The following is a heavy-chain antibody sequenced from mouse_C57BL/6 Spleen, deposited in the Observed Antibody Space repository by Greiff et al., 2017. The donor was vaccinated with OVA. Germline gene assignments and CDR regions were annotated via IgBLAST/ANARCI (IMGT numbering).Heavy chain of an antibody. V-gene: IGHV5-6*01. J-gene: IGHJ4*01. CDR1: GFTFSSYG. D-gene: IGHD3-3*01. CDR3: ARHGGDVRAMDY. Sequence: EVQRVESGGDLVKPGGSLKLSCAASGFTFSSYGMSWVRQTPDKRLEWVATISSGGSYTYYPDSVKGRFTISRDNAKNTLYLQMSSLKSEDTAMYYCARHGGDVRAMDYWGQGTSVTVSS. CDR2: ISSGGSYT.